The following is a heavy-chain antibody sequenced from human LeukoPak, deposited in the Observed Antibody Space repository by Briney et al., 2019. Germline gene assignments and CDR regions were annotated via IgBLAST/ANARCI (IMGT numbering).Heavy chain of an antibody. CDR2: ISAYNGNT. Sequence: AXVKVSCKASGYTFTSYGMSWVRQAPGQGREGMGWISAYNGNTNYSQKLQPTVTMTTYPSTSTAYLELRSLRSDDTAVYYCARDYSAASNFWSGYRRPYFDYWGQGTLVTVSS. J-gene: IGHJ4*02. D-gene: IGHD3-3*01. CDR3: ARDYSAASNFWSGYRRPYFDY. V-gene: IGHV1-18*01. CDR1: GYTFTSYG.